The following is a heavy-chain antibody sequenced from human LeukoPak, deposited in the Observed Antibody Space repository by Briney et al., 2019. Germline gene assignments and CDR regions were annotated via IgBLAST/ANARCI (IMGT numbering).Heavy chain of an antibody. CDR1: GGSFSGYY. V-gene: IGHV4-59*01. CDR3: ARVYYSSSYDYWYFDL. CDR2: IYYSGST. J-gene: IGHJ2*01. D-gene: IGHD6-13*01. Sequence: SETLSLTCAVYGGSFSGYYWSWIRQPPGKGLEWIGYIYYSGSTNYNPSLKSRVTISVDTSKNQFSLKLSSVTAADTAVYYCARVYYSSSYDYWYFDLWGRGTLVTVSS.